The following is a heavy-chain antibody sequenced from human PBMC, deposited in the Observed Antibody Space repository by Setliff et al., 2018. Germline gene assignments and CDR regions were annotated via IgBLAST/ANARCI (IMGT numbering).Heavy chain of an antibody. CDR3: GRSEAYNWFDP. Sequence: SETLSLTCAVYGGSFSGYYWTWIRQPPGKGLEWIGYIYYSGSTYYNPSLKSRVTISVDTSKNQFSLKLSSVTAADTAVYYCGRSEAYNWFDPWGQGTLVTVSS. J-gene: IGHJ5*02. V-gene: IGHV4-59*12. CDR1: GGSFSGYY. CDR2: IYYSGST.